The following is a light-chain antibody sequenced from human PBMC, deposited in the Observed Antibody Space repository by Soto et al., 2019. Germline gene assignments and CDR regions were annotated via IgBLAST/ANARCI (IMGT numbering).Light chain of an antibody. Sequence: EIVMTQCPAILSVSPGERATLSCRASQSVSSNLAWFQQKPGQTPRLLFNGASTRATGIPARFTGSGSGTEFILTISSLQSEDFAVYYCQQYDIWPPTFGQGTKV. J-gene: IGKJ1*01. CDR2: GAS. CDR3: QQYDIWPPT. V-gene: IGKV3-15*01. CDR1: QSVSSN.